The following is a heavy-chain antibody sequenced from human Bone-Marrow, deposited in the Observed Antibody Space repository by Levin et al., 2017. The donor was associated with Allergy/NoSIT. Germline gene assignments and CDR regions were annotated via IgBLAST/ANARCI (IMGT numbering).Heavy chain of an antibody. CDR1: GGSMNTYY. V-gene: IGHV4-59*01. CDR2: IYYTGTT. D-gene: IGHD6-13*01. J-gene: IGHJ6*02. CDR3: ARNSRNHYFYGLDV. Sequence: GSLRLSCTVSGGSMNTYYWSWIRHSPEKGLEWIAQIYYTGTTEYNPSLRSRLSVSVDTSRNQFSLQLTSVSAADMAVYYCARNSRNHYFYGLDVWGPGTTVIVSS.